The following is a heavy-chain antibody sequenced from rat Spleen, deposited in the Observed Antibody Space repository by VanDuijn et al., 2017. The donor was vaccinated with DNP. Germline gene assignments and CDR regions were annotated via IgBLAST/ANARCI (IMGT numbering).Heavy chain of an antibody. V-gene: IGHV5-22*01. D-gene: IGHD1-1*01. CDR2: ITYDGGST. CDR1: GFTFSDYY. CDR3: ARPMDYYSGGFAY. J-gene: IGHJ3*01. Sequence: EVQVVESGGGLVQPGRSLKLSCAASGFTFSDYYMAWVRQAPTKGLEWVAYITYDGGSTYYRDSVKGRFTISRDNAKRTLYLQMNSLRSEDMATYYCARPMDYYSGGFAYWGQGTLVTVSS.